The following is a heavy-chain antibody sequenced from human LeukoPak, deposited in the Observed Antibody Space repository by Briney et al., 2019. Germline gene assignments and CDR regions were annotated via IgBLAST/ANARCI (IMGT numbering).Heavy chain of an antibody. Sequence: GGSLRLSCAASGFTISSYARHWVRQAPGKGLEYVSAISSNGGSTYYANSVKGRFTISRDNSKNTLYLQMGSLRAEDMAVYYCARDRDSSGYYYVGPDYWGQGTLVTVSS. CDR2: ISSNGGST. D-gene: IGHD3-22*01. V-gene: IGHV3-64*01. CDR1: GFTISSYA. J-gene: IGHJ4*02. CDR3: ARDRDSSGYYYVGPDY.